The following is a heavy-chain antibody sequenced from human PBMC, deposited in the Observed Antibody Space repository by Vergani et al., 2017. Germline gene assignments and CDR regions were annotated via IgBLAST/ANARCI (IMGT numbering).Heavy chain of an antibody. V-gene: IGHV4-34*01. CDR1: GGSFSGYY. Sequence: QVQLQQWGAGLLKPSETLSLTCAVYGGSFSGYYWSWIRQPPGKGLEWIGEINHSGSTNYNPSLKSRVTISVDTSKNQFSLELSSVTAADTAVYYCARAVRYCSSTSCYFNYYYYMDVWGKGTTVTVSS. D-gene: IGHD2-2*01. CDR2: INHSGST. J-gene: IGHJ6*03. CDR3: ARAVRYCSSTSCYFNYYYYMDV.